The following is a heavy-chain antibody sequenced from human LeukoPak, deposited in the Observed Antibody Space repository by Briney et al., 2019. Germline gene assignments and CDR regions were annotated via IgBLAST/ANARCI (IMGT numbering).Heavy chain of an antibody. CDR2: IKQDGSEK. CDR1: GFIFSSYL. J-gene: IGHJ4*02. V-gene: IGHV3-7*01. D-gene: IGHD3-22*01. CDR3: ARDIGDSSGYYGSYFDY. Sequence: PGGAPRLPCAAPGFIFSSYLMSWVPPAPGKGGEWVGNIKQDGSEKYYVDSVKGRFTISRDNAKNSLYLEMDSLRAEDTAVYYCARDIGDSSGYYGSYFDYWGQGTLVTVSS.